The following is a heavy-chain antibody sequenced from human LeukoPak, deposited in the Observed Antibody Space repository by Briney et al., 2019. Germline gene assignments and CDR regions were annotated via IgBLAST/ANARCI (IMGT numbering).Heavy chain of an antibody. J-gene: IGHJ4*02. Sequence: GGSLRLSCAASGFAFSDYYMSWIRQAPGKGLGWVSYISPTSTYTNYADSVKGRFTISRDNAKNSVSLQMDSLRAEDTAVYYCMRDLGGVGGSGSYADYWGQGTLVTVSS. D-gene: IGHD3-10*01. CDR1: GFAFSDYY. V-gene: IGHV3-11*06. CDR3: MRDLGGVGGSGSYADY. CDR2: ISPTSTYT.